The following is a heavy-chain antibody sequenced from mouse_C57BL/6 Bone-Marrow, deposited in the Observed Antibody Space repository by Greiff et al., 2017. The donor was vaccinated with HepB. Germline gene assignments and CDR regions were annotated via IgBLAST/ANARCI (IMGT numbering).Heavy chain of an antibody. Sequence: QVHVKQPGAELVKPGASVKMSCKASGYTFTSYWITWVKQRPGQGLEWIGDIYPGSGSTNYNEKFKSKATLTVDTSSSTAYMQLSSLTSEDSAVYYCARPFHYYGSSPYDYAMDYWGQGTSVTVSS. D-gene: IGHD1-1*01. CDR1: GYTFTSYW. CDR3: ARPFHYYGSSPYDYAMDY. J-gene: IGHJ4*01. CDR2: IYPGSGST. V-gene: IGHV1-55*01.